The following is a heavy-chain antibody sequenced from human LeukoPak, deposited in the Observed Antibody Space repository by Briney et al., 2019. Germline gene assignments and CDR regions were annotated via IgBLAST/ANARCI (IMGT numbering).Heavy chain of an antibody. V-gene: IGHV4-39*07. J-gene: IGHJ4*02. CDR2: IYYSGST. CDR1: GGSISSSSYY. CDR3: ARQYYYDSSGYYYD. D-gene: IGHD3-22*01. Sequence: SETLSLTCTVSGGSISSSSYYWGWIRQPPGKGLEWIGSIYYSGSTYYNPSLKSRVTISVDTSKNQFSLKLSSVTAADTAMYYCARQYYYDSSGYYYDWGQGTLVTVSS.